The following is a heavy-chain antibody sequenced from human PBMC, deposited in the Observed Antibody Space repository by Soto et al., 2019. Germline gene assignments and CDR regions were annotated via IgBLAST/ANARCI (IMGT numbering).Heavy chain of an antibody. CDR2: ISGSGGST. J-gene: IGHJ6*02. Sequence: PWGSLRLSCAASGFTFSSYAMSWVRQAPGKGLEWVSAISGSGGSTYYADSVKGRFTISRDNSKNTLYLQMNSLRAEDTAVYYFAKSSLNSCAGYGRYYGYCYGIDVWGRGITVTVSS. CDR3: AKSSLNSCAGYGRYYGYCYGIDV. V-gene: IGHV3-23*01. D-gene: IGHD6-19*01. CDR1: GFTFSSYA.